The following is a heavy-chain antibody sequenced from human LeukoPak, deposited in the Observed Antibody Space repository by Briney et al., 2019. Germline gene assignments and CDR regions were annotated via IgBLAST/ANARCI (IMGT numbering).Heavy chain of an antibody. CDR3: GRWARY. CDR1: GGSISSGSYY. CDR2: VYPTGNT. Sequence: PSETLSLTCTVSGGSISSGSYYWSWIRQPAGKGLEWIGRVYPTGNTNYNPSLKSRVIISIDTSKNEFYLKLNSVTAADTAVYYCGRWARYWGQGILVTVSS. V-gene: IGHV4-61*02. J-gene: IGHJ4*02.